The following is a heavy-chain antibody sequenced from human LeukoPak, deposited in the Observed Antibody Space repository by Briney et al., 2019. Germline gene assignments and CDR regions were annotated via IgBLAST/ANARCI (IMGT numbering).Heavy chain of an antibody. J-gene: IGHJ6*03. Sequence: SVKVSCKASGGTFSSYAISWVRRAPGQGLEWMGRIIPISGTANYAQKFQGRVTITTDESTSTAYMELSSLRSEDTAVYYCARERSAAPETNYYYYMDVWGKGTTVTVSS. V-gene: IGHV1-69*05. CDR3: ARERSAAPETNYYYYMDV. D-gene: IGHD6-13*01. CDR1: GGTFSSYA. CDR2: IIPISGTA.